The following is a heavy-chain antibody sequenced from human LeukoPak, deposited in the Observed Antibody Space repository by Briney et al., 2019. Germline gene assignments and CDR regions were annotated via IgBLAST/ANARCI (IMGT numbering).Heavy chain of an antibody. V-gene: IGHV3-23*01. Sequence: SGGSLRLSCAASGFTFSSNAMSWVRQAPGKGLEWVSAISGSGGSTYYEDSVKGRITTPRDNTKNTLYLQMNSLRAADTAVYYCAKAPFGGYEIAWFDPWGQGTLVTVSS. J-gene: IGHJ5*02. D-gene: IGHD5-12*01. CDR3: AKAPFGGYEIAWFDP. CDR1: GFTFSSNA. CDR2: ISGSGGST.